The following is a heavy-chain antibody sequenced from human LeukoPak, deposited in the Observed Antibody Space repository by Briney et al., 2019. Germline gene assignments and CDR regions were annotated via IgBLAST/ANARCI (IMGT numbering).Heavy chain of an antibody. Sequence: GGSLRLSCTASGFTFSRYSMNWVRQAPGKGLEWVSYISSGSTTIYYADSVKGRFTISRDNAKNSLYLQMNSLRAEDTAVYFCARMWGSSWSYFDYWGQGTLVTVSS. J-gene: IGHJ4*02. V-gene: IGHV3-48*04. CDR2: ISSGSTTI. D-gene: IGHD6-13*01. CDR1: GFTFSRYS. CDR3: ARMWGSSWSYFDY.